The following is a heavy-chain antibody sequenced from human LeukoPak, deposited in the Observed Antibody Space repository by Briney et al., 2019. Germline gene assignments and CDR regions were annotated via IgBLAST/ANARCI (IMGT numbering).Heavy chain of an antibody. V-gene: IGHV5-51*01. CDR2: IYPGDSDT. D-gene: IGHD6-13*01. Sequence: GESLNISCKGSGYSFTNYWIAWVRQMPGKGLEWMGIIYPGDSDTRYSPSFQGQVTISADKSINTAYLQWSSLKASDTAMYYCARRIVAAAEGWIDYWGQGTLVTVSS. CDR3: ARRIVAAAEGWIDY. CDR1: GYSFTNYW. J-gene: IGHJ4*02.